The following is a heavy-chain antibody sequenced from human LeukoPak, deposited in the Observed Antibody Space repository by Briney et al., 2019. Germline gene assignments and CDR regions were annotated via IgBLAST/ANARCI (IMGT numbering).Heavy chain of an antibody. CDR2: ISGSGGST. Sequence: GGSLRLSCAASGFTFSSYSMNWVRQAPGKGLEWVSAISGSGGSTYYADSVKGRFTISRDNSKNTLYLQMNSLRAEDTAVYYCARNYDILTGRYFDYWGQGTLVTVSS. J-gene: IGHJ4*02. CDR3: ARNYDILTGRYFDY. CDR1: GFTFSSYS. D-gene: IGHD3-9*01. V-gene: IGHV3-23*01.